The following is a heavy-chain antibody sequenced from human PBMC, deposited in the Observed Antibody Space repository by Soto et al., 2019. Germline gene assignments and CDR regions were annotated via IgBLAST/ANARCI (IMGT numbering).Heavy chain of an antibody. CDR2: IYYSGST. Sequence: SETLSLTCTVSGVSVSSGSYCWSWIRQPPGKGLEWIGYIYYSGSTNYNPSLKSRVTISVDTSKNQFSLKLSSVTAADTAVYYCARVMVVVPAAISPGSSAFDIWGQGTMVTVSS. CDR3: ARVMVVVPAAISPGSSAFDI. V-gene: IGHV4-61*01. CDR1: GVSVSSGSYC. J-gene: IGHJ3*02. D-gene: IGHD2-2*01.